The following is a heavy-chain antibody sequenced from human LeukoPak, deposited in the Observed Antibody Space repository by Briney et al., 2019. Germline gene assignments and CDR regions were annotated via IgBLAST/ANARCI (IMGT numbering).Heavy chain of an antibody. CDR1: GGSISSSSYY. J-gene: IGHJ4*02. Sequence: SETLSLTCTVSGGSISSSSYYWGWIRQPPGKGLEWIGSIYYSGSTYYNPSLKSRVTISVDTSKNQFSLKLSSVTAADMAVYYCAREGIAAAGTFDYWGQGTLVTVSS. D-gene: IGHD6-13*01. V-gene: IGHV4-39*07. CDR2: IYYSGST. CDR3: AREGIAAAGTFDY.